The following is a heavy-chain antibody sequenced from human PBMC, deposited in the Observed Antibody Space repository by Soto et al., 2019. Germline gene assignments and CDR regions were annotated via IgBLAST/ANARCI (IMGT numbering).Heavy chain of an antibody. Sequence: EASVKVACKASGYTLTSYVISWVRQAPGQRLEWMGWINAGNGNTKYSQKFQGRVTITRDTSASTAYMELSSLRSEGTAVYYCAIKRGIAAAVDWFDPWGQGTLVTVSS. CDR2: INAGNGNT. CDR1: GYTLTSYV. J-gene: IGHJ5*02. CDR3: AIKRGIAAAVDWFDP. V-gene: IGHV1-3*01. D-gene: IGHD6-13*01.